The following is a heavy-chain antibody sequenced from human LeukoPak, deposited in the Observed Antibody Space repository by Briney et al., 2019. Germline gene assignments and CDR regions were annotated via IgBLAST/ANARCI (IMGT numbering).Heavy chain of an antibody. CDR1: GFTFSTYN. J-gene: IGHJ5*02. CDR3: ARGRLDGGYTYLDWFDP. V-gene: IGHV3-21*01. Sequence: GGSLRLSCTASGFTFSTYNLAWVRQAPGKGLEWVSSISSAGTYIYYTNSVRGRFTVFRDNAQSSLFLQMNSLGAEDTAIYYCARGRLDGGYTYLDWFDPWGQGPLVTVSS. D-gene: IGHD5-18*01. CDR2: ISSAGTYI.